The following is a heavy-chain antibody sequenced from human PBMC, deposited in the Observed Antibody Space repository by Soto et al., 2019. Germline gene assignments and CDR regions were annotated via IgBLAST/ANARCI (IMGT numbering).Heavy chain of an antibody. CDR2: IIPISGTA. V-gene: IGHV1-69*01. CDR3: ARSQGSSTSLEIYYYYYYGMDV. J-gene: IGHJ6*02. D-gene: IGHD2-2*01. Sequence: QVQLVQSGAEVQKPGSSVKVSCKASGGTFSSYAISWVRQAPGQGLEWMGGIIPISGTANYAQKFQGRVTITADESTSTAYMGLSSLGSEDTAVYYCARSQGSSTSLEIYYYYYYGMDVWGQGTTVTVSS. CDR1: GGTFSSYA.